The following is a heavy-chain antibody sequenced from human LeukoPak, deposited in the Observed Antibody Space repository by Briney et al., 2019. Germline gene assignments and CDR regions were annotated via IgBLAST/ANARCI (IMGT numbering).Heavy chain of an antibody. Sequence: GGSLRLSCAASGFTFSNSAMSWVRQAPGKGLEWVSNIIGNSVSTYYADFVKGRFTISRENSNNTLFLQMNSLSADDTAIYFCAKGRRDGYNYPFFDSWGQGAWVIVSS. D-gene: IGHD5-24*01. J-gene: IGHJ4*02. CDR1: GFTFSNSA. CDR2: IIGNSVST. CDR3: AKGRRDGYNYPFFDS. V-gene: IGHV3-23*01.